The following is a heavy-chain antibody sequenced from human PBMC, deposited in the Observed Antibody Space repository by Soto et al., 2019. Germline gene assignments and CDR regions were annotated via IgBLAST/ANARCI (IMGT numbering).Heavy chain of an antibody. J-gene: IGHJ6*02. Sequence: QVQLEQSGAEVKQPGSSVRVSCKASGGTFSNSAISWVRQAPGQGLEWMGGIMPIFRTPAYAQKFQGRGTLTEDESTSTAYMELHGLTSDDTAVYYCARDKDRLQLGGNYYYILDVWGQGTTVTVSS. CDR3: ARDKDRLQLGGNYYYILDV. CDR2: IMPIFRTP. V-gene: IGHV1-69*12. D-gene: IGHD5-12*01. CDR1: GGTFSNSA.